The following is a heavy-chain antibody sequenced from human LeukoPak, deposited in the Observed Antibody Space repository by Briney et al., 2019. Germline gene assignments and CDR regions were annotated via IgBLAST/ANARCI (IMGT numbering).Heavy chain of an antibody. D-gene: IGHD4-17*01. CDR2: INPNSGGT. CDR1: GYTFTSYG. Sequence: GASVKVSCKASGYTFTSYGISWVRQAPGQGLEWMGWINPNSGGTNYAQKFQGRVTMTRDTSISTAYMELSRLRSDDTAVYYCARAHGLTTVTYNFDYWGQGTLVTVSS. CDR3: ARAHGLTTVTYNFDY. J-gene: IGHJ4*02. V-gene: IGHV1-2*02.